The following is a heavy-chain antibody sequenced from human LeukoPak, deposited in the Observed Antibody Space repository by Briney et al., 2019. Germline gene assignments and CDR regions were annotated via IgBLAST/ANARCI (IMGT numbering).Heavy chain of an antibody. CDR2: IYHSGST. Sequence: SETLSLTCTVSGGSISSYYWSWIRQPPGKGLEWIGYIYHSGSTYYNPSLKSRVTISVDRSKNQFSLKLSSVTAADTAVYYCARGSFSTGYFDYWGQGTLVTVSS. CDR3: ARGSFSTGYFDY. CDR1: GGSISSYY. V-gene: IGHV4-59*12. D-gene: IGHD3-3*02. J-gene: IGHJ4*02.